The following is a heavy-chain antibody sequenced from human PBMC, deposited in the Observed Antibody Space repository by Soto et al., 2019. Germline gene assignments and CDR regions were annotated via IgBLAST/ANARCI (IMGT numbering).Heavy chain of an antibody. CDR1: GFTFSNYG. D-gene: IGHD6-13*01. V-gene: IGHV3-30*18. J-gene: IGHJ4*02. Sequence: LRLSCAASGFTFSNYGMHWVRQAPGKGLEWVAVISSDGSNKYYADSVKGRFTISRDNSKNTLYVQMNSLRAEDTAVYYCAKGQHPAQQLYYFDNWGQGTLVTVSS. CDR2: ISSDGSNK. CDR3: AKGQHPAQQLYYFDN.